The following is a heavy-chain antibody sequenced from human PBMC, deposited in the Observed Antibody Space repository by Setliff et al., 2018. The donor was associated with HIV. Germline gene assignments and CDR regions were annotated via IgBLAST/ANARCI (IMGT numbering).Heavy chain of an antibody. V-gene: IGHV3-7*03. J-gene: IGHJ5*02. CDR2: ISPDTSER. D-gene: IGHD3-3*01. CDR1: GFDFSDYW. CDR3: ARVLLITNAVYGVVSNQFDP. Sequence: GGSLRLSCVASGFDFSDYWMTWVRQAPGKGLEWVANISPDTSERYSVDSVKGRFTASRDNAKRSLYLQMNSLRAEDTAVYYCARVLLITNAVYGVVSNQFDPWGQGTLVTVSS.